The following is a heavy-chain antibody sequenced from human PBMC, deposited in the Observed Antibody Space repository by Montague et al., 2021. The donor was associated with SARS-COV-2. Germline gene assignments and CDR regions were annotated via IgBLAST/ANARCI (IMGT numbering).Heavy chain of an antibody. Sequence: SETLSLTCTVSGGSVSSSPYYWGWIRQPPGRGLEWVGSISYSGRTYFSPSLKSRLTISVDSSENQFSLRLSSVTAADTAVYYCASSYYYGSGTYVYNSYMDVWGKGTTVTVSS. J-gene: IGHJ6*03. CDR2: ISYSGRT. V-gene: IGHV4-39*01. CDR3: ASSYYYGSGTYVYNSYMDV. CDR1: GGSVSSSPYY. D-gene: IGHD3-10*01.